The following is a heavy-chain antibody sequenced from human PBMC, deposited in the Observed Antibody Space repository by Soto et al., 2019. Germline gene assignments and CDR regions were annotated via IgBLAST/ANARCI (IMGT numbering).Heavy chain of an antibody. J-gene: IGHJ5*02. Sequence: SETLSLPCAVYGGSFSGYYWSWIRQPPGKGLEWIGEINHSGSTNYNPSLKSRVTISVDTSKNQFSLKLSSVTAADTAVYYCARVGIRGLRASNWFDPWGQGTLVTVSS. V-gene: IGHV4-34*01. CDR3: ARVGIRGLRASNWFDP. CDR1: GGSFSGYY. CDR2: INHSGST. D-gene: IGHD4-17*01.